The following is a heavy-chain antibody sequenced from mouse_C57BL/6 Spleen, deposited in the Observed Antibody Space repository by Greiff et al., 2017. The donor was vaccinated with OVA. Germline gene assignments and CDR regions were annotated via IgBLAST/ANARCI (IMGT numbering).Heavy chain of an antibody. J-gene: IGHJ3*01. V-gene: IGHV1-52*01. CDR1: GYTFTSYW. CDR2: IDPSDSET. D-gene: IGHD1-1*01. Sequence: QVQLQQSGAELVRPGSSVKLSCKASGYTFTSYWMHWVKQRPIQGLEWIGNIDPSDSETHYNQKFKDKATLTVDKSSSTAYMQISSVTSEDSAVYVCARDYYGSSYRAYWGQGTLVTVSA. CDR3: ARDYYGSSYRAY.